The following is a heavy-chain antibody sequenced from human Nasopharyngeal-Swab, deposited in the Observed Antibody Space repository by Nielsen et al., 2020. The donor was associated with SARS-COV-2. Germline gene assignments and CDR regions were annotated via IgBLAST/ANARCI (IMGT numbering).Heavy chain of an antibody. J-gene: IGHJ5*02. CDR3: ASAIAAAGSS. Sequence: WIRPPPGKGLEWVANINPDGSVKFYVDSVKGRFTISRDNVYNSVYLQMSSLTAEDTAVYYCASAIAAAGSSWGQGTLVTVSS. CDR2: INPDGSVK. V-gene: IGHV3-7*03. D-gene: IGHD6-13*01.